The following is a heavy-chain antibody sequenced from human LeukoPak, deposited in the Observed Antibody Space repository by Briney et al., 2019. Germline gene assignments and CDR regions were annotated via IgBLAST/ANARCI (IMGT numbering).Heavy chain of an antibody. CDR3: AKGEVVPAAIYGMDV. J-gene: IGHJ6*02. CDR2: ISGGGGST. V-gene: IGHV3-23*01. CDR1: GFTFSSYG. D-gene: IGHD2-2*02. Sequence: PGRSLRLSCAASGFTFSSYGMHWVRQAPGKGLEWVSTISGGGGSTYYADSVRGRFTISRDNSKNTLYLQMNSLRGEDTAVYYCAKGEVVPAAIYGMDVWGQGTTVTVS.